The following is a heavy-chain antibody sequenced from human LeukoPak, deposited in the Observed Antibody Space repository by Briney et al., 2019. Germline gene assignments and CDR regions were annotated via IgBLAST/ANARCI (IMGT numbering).Heavy chain of an antibody. J-gene: IGHJ4*02. CDR1: GGSISSSSYY. V-gene: IGHV4-39*07. Sequence: KTSETLSLTCTVSGGSISSSSYYWGWIRQPPGKGLEWIGSIYYSGSTYYNPSLKSRVTISVDTSKDQFSLKLSSVTAADTAVYYCARASGRHPPRAFDYWGQGTLVTVSS. D-gene: IGHD3-3*01. CDR3: ARASGRHPPRAFDY. CDR2: IYYSGST.